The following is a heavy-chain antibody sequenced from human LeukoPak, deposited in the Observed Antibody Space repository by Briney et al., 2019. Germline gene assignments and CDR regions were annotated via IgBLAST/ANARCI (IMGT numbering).Heavy chain of an antibody. J-gene: IGHJ4*02. V-gene: IGHV3-48*03. D-gene: IGHD3-16*01. CDR1: GFTFSSYE. CDR2: ISSSGNTI. CDR3: ARGGGEVDY. Sequence: TGGSLRLSCAASGFTFSSYEMNWVRQAPGKGLEWVSYISSSGNTIYYADSVKGRFTISRDNAKNSLYLQMNSLRAEDTAVFYCARGGGEVDYWGQGTLVTVSS.